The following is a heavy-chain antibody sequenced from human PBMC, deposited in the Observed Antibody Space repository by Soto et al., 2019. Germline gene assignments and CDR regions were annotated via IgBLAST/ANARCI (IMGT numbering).Heavy chain of an antibody. CDR1: GFTFNRYG. J-gene: IGHJ6*01. CDR3: AKDRTTGTQGLFYGLDV. CDR2: ISFDGSDK. Sequence: QMQLVESGGGVVQPGGSLRLSCVASGFTFNRYGMHWVRQAPGKGLEWVALISFDGSDKFYLDSVKGRFTLSRDNSKNTMFLQMNNLRSEDTALYYCAKDRTTGTQGLFYGLDVWGQGTTVTVSS. V-gene: IGHV3-30*18. D-gene: IGHD4-4*01.